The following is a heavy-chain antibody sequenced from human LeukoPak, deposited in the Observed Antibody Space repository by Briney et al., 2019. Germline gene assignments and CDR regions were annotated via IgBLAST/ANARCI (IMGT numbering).Heavy chain of an antibody. CDR2: IYSGGST. CDR1: GFTFSSYA. V-gene: IGHV3-66*01. D-gene: IGHD5-18*01. J-gene: IGHJ4*02. CDR3: ARAGYSFDY. Sequence: GGSLRLSCAASGFTFSSYAMSWVRQAPGKGLEWVSVIYSGGSTYYADSVKGRFTISRDNSKNTLYLQMNSLRAEDTAVYYCARAGYSFDYWGQGTLVTVSS.